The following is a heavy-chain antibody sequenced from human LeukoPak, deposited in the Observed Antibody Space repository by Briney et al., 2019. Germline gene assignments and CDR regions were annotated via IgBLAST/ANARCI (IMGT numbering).Heavy chain of an antibody. Sequence: SETLSLTCTVSVGSCSRDSYYWGWIRRPPGKGLELIGTVFYSGTTYYNPSLRSRLTISVDTSKNQFSLRLTSVTAADTTVYYCARLAAIRCVVFFDYWGQGALVTVSS. CDR3: ARLAAIRCVVFFDY. V-gene: IGHV4-39*01. D-gene: IGHD5-12*01. CDR2: VFYSGTT. J-gene: IGHJ4*02. CDR1: VGSCSRDSYY.